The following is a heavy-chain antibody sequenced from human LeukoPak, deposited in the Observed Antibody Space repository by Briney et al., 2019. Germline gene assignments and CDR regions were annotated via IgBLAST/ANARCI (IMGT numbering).Heavy chain of an antibody. D-gene: IGHD3-10*01. CDR3: ARALSTMVRGVYYYYGMDV. V-gene: IGHV1-69*01. CDR2: IIPIFGTA. CDR1: GGTFSSYA. J-gene: IGHJ6*04. Sequence: GSSVKVSCKASGGTFSSYAISWVRQAPGQGLEWMGGIIPIFGTANYAQKFQGRVTITADESTSTAYMELSSLRSEDTAVYYCARALSTMVRGVYYYYGMDVWGKGTTVTVS.